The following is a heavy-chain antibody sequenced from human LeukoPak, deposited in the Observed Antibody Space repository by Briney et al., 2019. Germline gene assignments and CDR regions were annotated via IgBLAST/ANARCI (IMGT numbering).Heavy chain of an antibody. V-gene: IGHV4-34*01. Sequence: SETLSLTCAVYGGSFSGYFWTWFRQPPGKGLEWIGEINPSGSTNYNPSLKSRVTISVDTSKNQFSLKLSSVTAADTAVYYCARGYYFDYWGQGTLVTVSS. CDR1: GGSFSGYF. CDR2: INPSGST. J-gene: IGHJ4*02. CDR3: ARGYYFDY.